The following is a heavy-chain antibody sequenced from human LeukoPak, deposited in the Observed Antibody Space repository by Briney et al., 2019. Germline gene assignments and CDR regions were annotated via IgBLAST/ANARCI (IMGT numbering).Heavy chain of an antibody. J-gene: IGHJ4*02. V-gene: IGHV3-11*05. CDR2: ISSSSSYI. D-gene: IGHD1-14*01. CDR3: AREATRSRVPGY. CDR1: GFTFSDYY. Sequence: GGSLRLSCAASGFTFSDYYMSWIRQAPGKGLEWVSSISSSSSYIYYADSVKGRFTISRDNAKNSLYLQMNSLRAEDTAVYYCAREATRSRVPGYWGQGTLVTVSS.